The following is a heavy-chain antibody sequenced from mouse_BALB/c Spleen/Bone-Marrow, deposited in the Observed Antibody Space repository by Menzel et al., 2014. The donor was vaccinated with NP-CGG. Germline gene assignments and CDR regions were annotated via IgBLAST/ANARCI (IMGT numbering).Heavy chain of an antibody. D-gene: IGHD1-1*01. Sequence: EVHLVESGGGLVKPGGSLNLSCAASGFTFRSYAMSWVRQTPEKRLAWVASISSGGSTYYPDSVKGRFTISRDNARNILYLQMSSRRSEDTAMYYCASLYVYGSIYYTMDYGGQGTSVTVSS. CDR2: ISSGGST. CDR3: ASLYVYGSIYYTMDY. V-gene: IGHV5-6-5*01. CDR1: GFTFRSYA. J-gene: IGHJ4*01.